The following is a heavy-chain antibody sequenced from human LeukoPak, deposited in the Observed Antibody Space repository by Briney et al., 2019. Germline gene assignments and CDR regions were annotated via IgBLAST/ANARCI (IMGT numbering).Heavy chain of an antibody. Sequence: SETLSLTCDVSGYYISSGYFWGWMRQPPGKGLEWIGSIYSTGDTCYNPSLKSRVTISADTSKNQFSLKVTSVTAADTAIYYCASKPTVIKSIYMDVWGKGTTVTVSS. CDR3: ASKPTVIKSIYMDV. CDR1: GYYISSGYF. CDR2: IYSTGDT. J-gene: IGHJ6*03. V-gene: IGHV4-38-2*01. D-gene: IGHD3-9*01.